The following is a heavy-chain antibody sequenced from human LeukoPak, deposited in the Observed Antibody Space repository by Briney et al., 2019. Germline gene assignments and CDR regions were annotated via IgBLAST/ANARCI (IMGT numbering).Heavy chain of an antibody. CDR1: GFTFSSYG. CDR2: ISGSGGST. CDR3: AKEYYYYDSSGYPLFDY. Sequence: QAGGSLRLSCAASGFTFSSYGMSWVRQAPGKGLEWVSAISGSGGSTYYADSVKGRFTISRDNSKNTLYLQMNSLRAEDTAVYYCAKEYYYYDSSGYPLFDYWGQGTLVTVSS. V-gene: IGHV3-23*01. J-gene: IGHJ4*02. D-gene: IGHD3-22*01.